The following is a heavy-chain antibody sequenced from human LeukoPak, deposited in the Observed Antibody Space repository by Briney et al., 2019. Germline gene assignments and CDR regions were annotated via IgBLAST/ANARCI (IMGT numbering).Heavy chain of an antibody. CDR1: GGTFSSYA. J-gene: IGHJ1*01. CDR3: ARAYVRYYDSSGYYFYH. CDR2: IIPIFGTA. Sequence: GASVKVSCKASGGTFSSYAISWVRQAPGQGLEWMGGIIPIFGTANYAQKFQGRVTITADESTSTAYMELSSLRSEDTAVYYCARAYVRYYDSSGYYFYHWGQGTLVTVSS. D-gene: IGHD3-22*01. V-gene: IGHV1-69*01.